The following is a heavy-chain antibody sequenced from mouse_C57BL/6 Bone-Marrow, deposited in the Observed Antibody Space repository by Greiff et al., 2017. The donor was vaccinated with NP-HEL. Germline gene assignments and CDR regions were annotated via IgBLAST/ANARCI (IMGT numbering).Heavy chain of an antibody. CDR2: IYPGSGNT. CDR3: ARDSNYEKGFDY. Sequence: QVQLQQSGAELVRPGASVKLSCKASGYTFTDYYINWVKQRPGQGLEWIARIYPGSGNTYYNEKFKGKATLTAEKSSSTAYMQLSSLTSEDSAVYFCARDSNYEKGFDYWGQGTTLTVSS. D-gene: IGHD2-5*01. J-gene: IGHJ2*01. CDR1: GYTFTDYY. V-gene: IGHV1-76*01.